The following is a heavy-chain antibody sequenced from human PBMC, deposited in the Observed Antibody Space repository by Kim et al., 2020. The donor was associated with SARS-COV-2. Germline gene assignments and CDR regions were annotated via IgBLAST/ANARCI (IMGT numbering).Heavy chain of an antibody. D-gene: IGHD2-15*01. CDR1: GGTFSSYA. Sequence: SVKVSCKASGGTFSSYAISWVRQAPGQGLEWMGRIIPILGIANYAQKFQGRVTITADKSTSTAYMELSSLRSEDTAVYYCARDILGFPVVVVAATTRNWFDPWGQGTLVTVSS. J-gene: IGHJ5*02. V-gene: IGHV1-69*04. CDR3: ARDILGFPVVVVAATTRNWFDP. CDR2: IIPILGIA.